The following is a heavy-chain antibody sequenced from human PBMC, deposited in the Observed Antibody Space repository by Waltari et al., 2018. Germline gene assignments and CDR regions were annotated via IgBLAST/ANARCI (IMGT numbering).Heavy chain of an antibody. D-gene: IGHD1-26*01. CDR3: ARDRTGSYYGGFDS. CDR1: GFAFSGYG. J-gene: IGHJ4*02. CDR2: IRYDETDK. Sequence: QVQLVESGGGVVQPGGSLRLSCAASGFAFSGYGMHWVRQAPGKEMEWVAFIRYDETDKFYTNSVRGRFTISRDNSKNTLFLQMDSLRAEDAAMYYCARDRTGSYYGGFDSWGQGTLVTVSS. V-gene: IGHV3-30*02.